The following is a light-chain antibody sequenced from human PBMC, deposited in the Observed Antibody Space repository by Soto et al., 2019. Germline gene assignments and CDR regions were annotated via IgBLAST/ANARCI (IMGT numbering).Light chain of an antibody. Sequence: EIVLTQSPGTLSLSPGERATLSCRASQSVSSNFLAWYQQKPGQAPGLLIYGASSRATGIPDRFSGSGSGTDFTLTISRLEAEDFAVYYCQQYGSSPPWTFGQGTKVDI. J-gene: IGKJ1*01. CDR1: QSVSSNF. V-gene: IGKV3-20*01. CDR3: QQYGSSPPWT. CDR2: GAS.